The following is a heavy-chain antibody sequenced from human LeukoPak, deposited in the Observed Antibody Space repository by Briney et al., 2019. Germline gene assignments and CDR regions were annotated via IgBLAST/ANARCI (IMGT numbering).Heavy chain of an antibody. J-gene: IGHJ3*02. V-gene: IGHV3-7*01. Sequence: PGGSLRLSCATSGFTFSTYWMHWVRQAPGKGLEWVANIKQDGSEMYYVDSVKGRFTISRDNTKNSLFLHMSSLRAEDTAVYFCASSYFDNSLHAYDIWGQGTMVTVSS. CDR2: IKQDGSEM. D-gene: IGHD3-22*01. CDR3: ASSYFDNSLHAYDI. CDR1: GFTFSTYW.